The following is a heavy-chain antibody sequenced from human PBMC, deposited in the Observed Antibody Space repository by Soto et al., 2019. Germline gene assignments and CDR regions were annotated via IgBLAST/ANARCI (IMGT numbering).Heavy chain of an antibody. CDR3: AKDLSGYDFLFDY. J-gene: IGHJ4*02. D-gene: IGHD5-12*01. V-gene: IGHV3-9*01. CDR2: ISWNSGSI. CDR1: GFTFDDYA. Sequence: EVQLVESGGGLVQPGRSLRLSCAASGFTFDDYAMHWVRQAPGKGLEWVSGISWNSGSIGYADSVKGRFTISRDNAKDALSLQMNSHRAEDTALYYCAKDLSGYDFLFDYWGQGTLVTVSS.